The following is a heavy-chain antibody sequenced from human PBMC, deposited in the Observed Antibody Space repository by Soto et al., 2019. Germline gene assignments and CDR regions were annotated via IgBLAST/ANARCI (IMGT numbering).Heavy chain of an antibody. CDR3: ARGLYGSGTHIPRPHYYYGMYV. J-gene: IGHJ6*02. V-gene: IGHV4-31*03. CDR1: GGSISSGGYY. Sequence: QVQLQESGPGLVKPSQTLSLTCTVSGGSISSGGYYWSWIRQHPGKGLEWIGYLYYSGSTYYNPSLKSRVTIAVDTSKNQFSLKLSSVTAADTAVYYCARGLYGSGTHIPRPHYYYGMYVWGQGTTVTVSS. D-gene: IGHD3-10*01. CDR2: LYYSGST.